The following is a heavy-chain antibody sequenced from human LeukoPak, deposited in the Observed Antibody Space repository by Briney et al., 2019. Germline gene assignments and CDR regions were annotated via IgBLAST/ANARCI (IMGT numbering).Heavy chain of an antibody. V-gene: IGHV4-61*01. CDR3: ARASSGYYYEEVYAFDI. CDR2: IYYSGST. D-gene: IGHD3-22*01. J-gene: IGHJ3*02. Sequence: SETLSLTCTVSGGSISSSSYYWSWIRQPPGKGLEWIGYIYYSGSTNYNPSLKSRVTISVDTSKNQFSLKLSSVTAADTAVYYCARASSGYYYEEVYAFDIWGQGTMVTVSS. CDR1: GGSISSSSYY.